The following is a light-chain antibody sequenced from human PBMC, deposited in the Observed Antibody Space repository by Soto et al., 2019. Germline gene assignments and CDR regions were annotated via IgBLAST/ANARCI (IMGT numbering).Light chain of an antibody. V-gene: IGKV1-39*01. CDR3: QQTYSTPIT. CDR1: QTISSY. Sequence: DIPMTQSPSSLSASVGDRVTITCRASQTISSYLNWYQQRPGKAPNLLIYASSILQSGVPPRFSGSGSGTDFTLTISSLQPEDFATYYCQQTYSTPITFGQGTRLEIK. J-gene: IGKJ5*01. CDR2: ASS.